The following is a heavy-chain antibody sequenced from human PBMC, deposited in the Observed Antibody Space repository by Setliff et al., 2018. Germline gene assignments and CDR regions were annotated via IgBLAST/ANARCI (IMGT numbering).Heavy chain of an antibody. CDR2: ISAYNGNT. Sequence: ASVKVSCKASGYTFISYGISWVRQAPGQGLEWMGWISAYNGNTNYAQKLQGSVTMTTDTSTSTAYMELRSLRSDDTAVYYCARDFWAYCGGDCSVFDYWGQGTLVTVSS. V-gene: IGHV1-18*01. CDR3: ARDFWAYCGGDCSVFDY. CDR1: GYTFISYG. J-gene: IGHJ4*02. D-gene: IGHD2-21*02.